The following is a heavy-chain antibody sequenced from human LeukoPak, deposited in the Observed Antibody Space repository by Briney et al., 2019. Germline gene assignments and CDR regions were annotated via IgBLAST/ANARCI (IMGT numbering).Heavy chain of an antibody. CDR3: AKNQGQWLVPVDY. D-gene: IGHD6-19*01. J-gene: IGHJ4*02. V-gene: IGHV3-23*01. Sequence: GGSLRPSCAASGFTFSNYAMSWVRQAPGKGLEWVSSMSGSGGSTYYADSVKGRFTISRDNSKNTLYLQMNNLRAEDTALYYCAKNQGQWLVPVDYWGQGTLVTVSS. CDR1: GFTFSNYA. CDR2: MSGSGGST.